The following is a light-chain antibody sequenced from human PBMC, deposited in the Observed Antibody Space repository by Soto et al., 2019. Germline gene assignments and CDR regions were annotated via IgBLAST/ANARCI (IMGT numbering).Light chain of an antibody. CDR2: ANR. CDR1: TVNIGPGYD. CDR3: QSYDSSLSEV. Sequence: QSVLTQPPPVSWAPGPRVPLSWTGTTVNIGPGYDVHWQQQLPGTAPKLLIYANRNRPSRLPDRFSCSKSATSTSLAITGLQAEDEADYYRQSYDSSLSEVFGTGTKVTVL. J-gene: IGLJ1*01. V-gene: IGLV1-40*01.